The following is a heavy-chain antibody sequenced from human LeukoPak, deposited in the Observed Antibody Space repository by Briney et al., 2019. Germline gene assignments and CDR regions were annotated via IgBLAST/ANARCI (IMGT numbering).Heavy chain of an antibody. Sequence: SETLSLTCTVSGGSISSYYWSWIRQPPGKGLEWIGYIYYSGSTNYNPSLKSRVTISVDTSKNQFSLKLSSVTAADTAVYYCARGGYGDSGEFDYWGQGTLVTVSS. J-gene: IGHJ4*02. CDR3: ARGGYGDSGEFDY. CDR1: GGSISSYY. CDR2: IYYSGST. D-gene: IGHD4-17*01. V-gene: IGHV4-59*01.